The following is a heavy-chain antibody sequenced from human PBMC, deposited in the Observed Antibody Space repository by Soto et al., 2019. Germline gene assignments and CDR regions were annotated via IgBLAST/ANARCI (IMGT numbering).Heavy chain of an antibody. Sequence: QVQLQESGPGLVKPSQTLSLTCTVSGGSISSGGYYWSWIRQHPGKGLEWIGYIYYSGSTYYNPSLKSRVTISVDTSKNQFSLKLSSVTAADTAVYYWARSTGYCSSTSCYGGVDYWGQGTLVTVSS. J-gene: IGHJ4*02. CDR1: GGSISSGGYY. CDR2: IYYSGST. V-gene: IGHV4-31*03. D-gene: IGHD2-2*01. CDR3: ARSTGYCSSTSCYGGVDY.